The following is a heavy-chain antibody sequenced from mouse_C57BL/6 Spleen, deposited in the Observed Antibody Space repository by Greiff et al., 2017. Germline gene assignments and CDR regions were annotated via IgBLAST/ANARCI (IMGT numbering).Heavy chain of an antibody. CDR1: GYTFTDYY. V-gene: IGHV1-76*01. CDR2: LYPGSGNT. J-gene: IGHJ1*03. Sequence: QVQLQQSGAELVRPGASVKLSCKASGYTFTDYYINWVKQRPGQGLEWIARLYPGSGNTYYNEKFKGKATLTAEKSSSTAYMQLSSLTSEDSAVYFCARPPFPDYWDVDVWGTGTTVTVSS. CDR3: ARPPFPDYWDVDV.